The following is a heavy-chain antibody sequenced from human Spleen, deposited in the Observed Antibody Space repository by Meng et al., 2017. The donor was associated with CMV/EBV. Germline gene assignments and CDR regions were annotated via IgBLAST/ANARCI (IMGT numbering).Heavy chain of an antibody. CDR2: IHHSGSS. Sequence: GSLRLSCTVSGGSIRAFYWSWIRQPPGKGLEWIGNIHHSGSSNYNPSLKSRVTISIDTSKNQFSLKLSSVTAADTAVYYCARGGTFEYSSTDYYYYGMDVWGQGTTVTVSS. J-gene: IGHJ6*02. V-gene: IGHV4-59*12. CDR1: GGSIRAFY. D-gene: IGHD6-6*01. CDR3: ARGGTFEYSSTDYYYYGMDV.